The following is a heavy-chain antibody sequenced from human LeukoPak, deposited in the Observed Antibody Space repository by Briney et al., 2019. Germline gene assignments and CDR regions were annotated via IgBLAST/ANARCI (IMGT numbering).Heavy chain of an antibody. J-gene: IGHJ3*02. Sequence: SETLSLTCTVSGGSISSYYWSWIRQPPGKGLEWIGYIYYSGSTNYNPSLKSRVTISVDTSKNQFSLKLSSVTAADTAVYYCARDVGIYAFDIWGQGTMVTVSS. CDR3: ARDVGIYAFDI. CDR1: GGSISSYY. V-gene: IGHV4-59*01. CDR2: IYYSGST. D-gene: IGHD1-26*01.